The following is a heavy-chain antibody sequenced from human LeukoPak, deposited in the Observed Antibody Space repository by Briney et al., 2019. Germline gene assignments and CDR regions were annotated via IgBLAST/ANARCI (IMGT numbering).Heavy chain of an antibody. J-gene: IGHJ4*02. V-gene: IGHV4-39*01. D-gene: IGHD2-8*01. CDR3: ARRLCTNGVCSPPYYFDY. CDR1: GGSISSSGYY. CDR2: IYYSGST. Sequence: MTSETLSLTCTVSGGSISSSGYYWGWIRQPPGKGLEWIASIYYSGSTYYNPSLKSRVTISVDTSKNQFSLKLSSVTAADTAVYYCARRLCTNGVCSPPYYFDYWGQGTLVTVSS.